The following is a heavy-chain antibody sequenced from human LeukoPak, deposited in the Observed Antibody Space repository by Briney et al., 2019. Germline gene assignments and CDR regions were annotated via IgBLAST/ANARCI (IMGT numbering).Heavy chain of an antibody. CDR2: ISSSSSYI. D-gene: IGHD1-14*01. V-gene: IGHV3-21*01. J-gene: IGHJ6*03. Sequence: GGSLRLSCAASGFTFSSYSMNWVRQAPGKGLEWVSSISSSSSYIYYADSVKGRLTISRDNAKNSLYLQMNSLRAEDTAVYYCARAKPVTGYYYMDVWGKGTTVTISS. CDR1: GFTFSSYS. CDR3: ARAKPVTGYYYMDV.